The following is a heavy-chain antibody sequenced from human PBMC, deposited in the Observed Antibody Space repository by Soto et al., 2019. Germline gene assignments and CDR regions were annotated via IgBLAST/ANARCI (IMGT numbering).Heavy chain of an antibody. D-gene: IGHD6-19*01. J-gene: IGHJ4*02. CDR1: GYTFTGYY. Sequence: ASVKVSCKASGYTFTGYYMHWVRQAPGQGLEWMGWINPNSGGTNYAQKFQGRVTMTRDTSISTAYMELSRLRSDDTAVYYCARSMGSSSGWYYSGYWGQGTLVTVSS. CDR3: ARSMGSSSGWYYSGY. V-gene: IGHV1-2*02. CDR2: INPNSGGT.